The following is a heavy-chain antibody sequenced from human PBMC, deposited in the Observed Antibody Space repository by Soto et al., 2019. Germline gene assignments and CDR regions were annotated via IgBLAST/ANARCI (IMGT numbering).Heavy chain of an antibody. Sequence: QVQLVQSGAEVKKPGASVKVSCKASGYTFTSYGISWVRQAPGQVLEWMGWISAYNGNTNYAQKLQGRVTMTTDTSTSTAYMELRSLRSDDTAVYYCARDATARQHLWFGEPHYYYGMDVWGQGTTVTVSS. CDR2: ISAYNGNT. J-gene: IGHJ6*02. CDR3: ARDATARQHLWFGEPHYYYGMDV. CDR1: GYTFTSYG. D-gene: IGHD3-10*01. V-gene: IGHV1-18*01.